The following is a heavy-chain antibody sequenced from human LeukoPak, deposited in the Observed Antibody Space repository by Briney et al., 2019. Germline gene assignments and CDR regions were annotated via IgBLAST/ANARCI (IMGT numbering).Heavy chain of an antibody. J-gene: IGHJ4*02. CDR3: GRVTGYMIEDYFDY. CDR1: GGSISSYY. D-gene: IGHD3-22*01. CDR2: IYYSGST. V-gene: IGHV4-59*01. Sequence: PSETLSLTCTVSGGSISSYYWSWIRQPPGKGLEWIGYIYYSGSTNYNPSLKSRVTISVKTSKNQFSLMLSSVTAADTAVDYYGRVTGYMIEDYFDYWAQGTLVSVSS.